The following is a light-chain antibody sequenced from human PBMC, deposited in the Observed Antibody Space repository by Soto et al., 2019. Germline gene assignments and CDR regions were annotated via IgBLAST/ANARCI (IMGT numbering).Light chain of an antibody. CDR2: SAS. J-gene: IGKJ4*01. CDR1: QYIKYN. CDR3: LQNNSYPLT. V-gene: IGKV1-17*03. Sequence: DIQMTPSPSAMSASIGDRVTINCRASQYIKYNLAWFQQKPGKVPKRLIYSASSLQSGVPSRFSGSGSGTKFTLTISGLQPEDSAPYYCLQNNSYPLTFGGGTKVEIK.